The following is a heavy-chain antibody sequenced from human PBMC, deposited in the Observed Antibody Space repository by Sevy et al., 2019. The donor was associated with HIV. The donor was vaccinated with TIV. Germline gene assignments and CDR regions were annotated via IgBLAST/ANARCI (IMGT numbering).Heavy chain of an antibody. CDR1: GFTFSSYG. D-gene: IGHD3-10*01. CDR2: IWYDGSNK. CDR3: GGGCLITMVRGDTPGWFDP. Sequence: GGSLRLSCAASGFTFSSYGMHWVRQAPGKGLEWVAVIWYDGSNKYYADSVKGRFTISRDNSKNTLYLQMNSLRAEDTAVLCRGGGCLITMVRGDTPGWFDPWGQGTLVTVSS. V-gene: IGHV3-33*01. J-gene: IGHJ5*02.